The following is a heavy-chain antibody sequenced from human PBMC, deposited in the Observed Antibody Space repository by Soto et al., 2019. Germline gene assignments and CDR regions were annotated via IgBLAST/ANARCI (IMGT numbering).Heavy chain of an antibody. J-gene: IGHJ5*02. CDR1: GGSISSGGYG. Sequence: PSETRSLTWTVAGGSISSGGYGWSWIRQHPGKGLEWSGYIYYSGSTYYNPSLKTRVTISIDTSKNQFSLKLSSVTAADTAVYYCARGLYSSSYQPFDPWGQGTLVTVSS. V-gene: IGHV4-31*02. CDR3: ARGLYSSSYQPFDP. CDR2: IYYSGST. D-gene: IGHD6-6*01.